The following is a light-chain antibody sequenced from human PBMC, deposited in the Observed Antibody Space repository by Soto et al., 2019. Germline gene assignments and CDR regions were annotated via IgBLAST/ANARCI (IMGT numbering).Light chain of an antibody. CDR1: SSNIGAGYE. Sequence: QSVLTQPPSVSEAPGQRVTISCTGSSSNIGAGYEAHWYQQVPGTAPKLLIYENNNRPSGVPDRFSGSKSGTSASLAITGLPAEDEAEYYCQSYDSSPSGYVFGTGTKLTVL. V-gene: IGLV1-40*01. CDR3: QSYDSSPSGYV. CDR2: ENN. J-gene: IGLJ1*01.